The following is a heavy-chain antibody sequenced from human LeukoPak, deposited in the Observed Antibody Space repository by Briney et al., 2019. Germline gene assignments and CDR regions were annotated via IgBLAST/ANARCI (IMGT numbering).Heavy chain of an antibody. CDR3: AKRGYYYDSSGYYYFDY. V-gene: IGHV3-23*01. J-gene: IGHJ4*02. Sequence: PGGSLRLSRAASGFTFSSYAMNWVRQAPGKGLEWVSTISGSGGSIYYADSVKGRFTISRDNSKNTLYLQMNSLRAEDTAVYYCAKRGYYYDSSGYYYFDYWGQGTLVTVSS. CDR2: ISGSGGSI. D-gene: IGHD3-22*01. CDR1: GFTFSSYA.